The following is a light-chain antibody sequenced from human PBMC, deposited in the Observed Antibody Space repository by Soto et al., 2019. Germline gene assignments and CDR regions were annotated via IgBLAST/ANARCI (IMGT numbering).Light chain of an antibody. J-gene: IGKJ4*01. Sequence: EIVMTQSPATPSLSPGERATLSCRASQSINSNLAWYQQKPGQAPRLFIFRASSRATGFPARFSASGSGTDFNLTISSLQSEDFAVYYCQQYNNWPRATFGGGTKVDIK. CDR3: QQYNNWPRAT. V-gene: IGKV3-15*01. CDR1: QSINSN. CDR2: RAS.